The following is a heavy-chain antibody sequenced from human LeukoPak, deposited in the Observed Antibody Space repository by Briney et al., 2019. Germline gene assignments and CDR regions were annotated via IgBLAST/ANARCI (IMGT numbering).Heavy chain of an antibody. D-gene: IGHD3/OR15-3a*01. CDR3: ARDWTRVFDY. CDR2: ISSSSSTI. V-gene: IGHV3-48*01. CDR1: GFTFSSYS. J-gene: IGHJ4*02. Sequence: GGSLRLSCAASGFTFSSYSMNWVRQAPGKGLEWISYISSSSSTIYYADSVKGRFTISRDNAKNSLYLQMDSLRAEDTAVYYCARDWTRVFDYWGQGTLVTVSS.